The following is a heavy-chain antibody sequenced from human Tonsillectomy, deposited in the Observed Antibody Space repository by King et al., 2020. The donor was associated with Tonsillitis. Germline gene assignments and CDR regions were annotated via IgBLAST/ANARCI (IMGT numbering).Heavy chain of an antibody. CDR3: ARDLTDYGDYLDHSPDYYYYYGMDV. J-gene: IGHJ6*02. D-gene: IGHD4-17*01. CDR2: ISYDGSNK. CDR1: GFTFSSYA. Sequence: VQLVESGGGVVQPGRSLRLSCAASGFTFSSYAMHWVRQAPGKGLEWVAVISYDGSNKYYADSVKGRFTISRDNSKNTLYLQMNSLRAEDTAVYYCARDLTDYGDYLDHSPDYYYYYGMDVWGQGTTVTVSS. V-gene: IGHV3-30-3*01.